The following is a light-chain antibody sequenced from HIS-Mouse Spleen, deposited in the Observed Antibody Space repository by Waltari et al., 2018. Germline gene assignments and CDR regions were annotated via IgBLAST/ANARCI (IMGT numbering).Light chain of an antibody. V-gene: IGKV4-1*01. J-gene: IGKJ2*01. CDR1: QSVLYSSNNKNY. CDR3: QQYYSTPYT. CDR2: CAS. Sequence: DIVMTQSPDSLAVSLGERATINCKSTQSVLYSSNNKNYLAGYQQKPGQPPKLLIYCASTRESGVPARFSGSGSGTDFTLTISSLQAEDVAVYYCQQYYSTPYTFGQGTKLEIK.